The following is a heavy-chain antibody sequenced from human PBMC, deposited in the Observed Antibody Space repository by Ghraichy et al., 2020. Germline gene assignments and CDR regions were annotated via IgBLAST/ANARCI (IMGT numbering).Heavy chain of an antibody. CDR3: ASSVGNWFDP. J-gene: IGHJ5*02. D-gene: IGHD3-10*01. Sequence: SETLSLTCTVSGGSISTYYWSWIRQPPGKGLEWIGYIYNSGGTNYNPSLKSRVTISVDTSKNQFSLNLDSVTAADTAVYYCASSVGNWFDPWGQGTLVTVSS. V-gene: IGHV4-59*01. CDR2: IYNSGGT. CDR1: GGSISTYY.